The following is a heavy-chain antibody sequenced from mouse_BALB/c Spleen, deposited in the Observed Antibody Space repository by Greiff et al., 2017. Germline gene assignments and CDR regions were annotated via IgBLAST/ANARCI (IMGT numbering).Heavy chain of an antibody. CDR3: ATRGVVAFYAMDY. Sequence: EVKVVESGGGLVKPGGSLKLSCAASGFTFSSYAMSWVRQTPEKRLEWVASISSGGSTYYPDSVKGRFTISRDNARNILYLQMSSLRSEDTAMYYCATRGVVAFYAMDYWGQGTSGTVSS. CDR1: GFTFSSYA. J-gene: IGHJ4*01. V-gene: IGHV5-6-5*01. D-gene: IGHD1-1*01. CDR2: ISSGGST.